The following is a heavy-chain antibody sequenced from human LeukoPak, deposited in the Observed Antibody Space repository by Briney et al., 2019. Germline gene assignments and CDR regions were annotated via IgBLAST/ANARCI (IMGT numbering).Heavy chain of an antibody. V-gene: IGHV1-2*02. CDR3: ASGVYDISY. J-gene: IGHJ4*02. Sequence: ASVKVSCKASGYTFTGYYMHWVRQAPGQGLEWMGWINPNSGGTNYAQEFQGRVTMTRDTSISTAYMELSRLRSDDTAVYYCASGVYDISYWGQGTLVTVSS. D-gene: IGHD3-9*01. CDR1: GYTFTGYY. CDR2: INPNSGGT.